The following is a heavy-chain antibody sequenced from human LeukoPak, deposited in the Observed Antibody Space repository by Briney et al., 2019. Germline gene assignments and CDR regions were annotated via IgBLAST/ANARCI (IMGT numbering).Heavy chain of an antibody. V-gene: IGHV3-15*01. CDR1: GFTFSNAW. J-gene: IGHJ6*02. CDR2: IKSKTDGGTT. CDR3: TTDWYYSYGMDV. Sequence: GGSLRLSCAASGFTFSNAWMSWVRQAPGKGLEWVGRIKSKTDGGTTDYAAPVKGRFTISRDDSKNTLYLQMNSLKTEDTAVYYCTTDWYYSYGMDVWGQGTTVTVSS.